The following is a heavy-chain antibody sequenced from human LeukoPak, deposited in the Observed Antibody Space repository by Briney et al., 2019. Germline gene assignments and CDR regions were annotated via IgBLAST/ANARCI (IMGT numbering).Heavy chain of an antibody. V-gene: IGHV4-61*02. CDR3: ARGLGRYSSGWQDY. CDR1: GGSISSGSYY. Sequence: SETLSLTCTVSGGSISSGSYYWSWLRQPAGKGLEWVGRIYTSGSTNYNPSLKSRVTISVDTSKNQFSLKLSSVTAADTAVYYCARGLGRYSSGWQDYWGQGTLVTVSS. D-gene: IGHD6-19*01. J-gene: IGHJ4*02. CDR2: IYTSGST.